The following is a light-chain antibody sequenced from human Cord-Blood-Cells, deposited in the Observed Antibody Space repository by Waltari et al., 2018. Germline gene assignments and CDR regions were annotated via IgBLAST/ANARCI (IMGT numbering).Light chain of an antibody. CDR3: CSYAGSNVV. Sequence: SALTQPASVSGSPGQSITISCTGTSSDVGGYNLVSWYQQHPGKAPKPMIYEVSKRPSGVSNRFSGSKSGNTASLTISGLQAEDEADYYCCSYAGSNVVFGGGTKLTVL. CDR2: EVS. V-gene: IGLV2-23*02. J-gene: IGLJ2*01. CDR1: SSDVGGYNL.